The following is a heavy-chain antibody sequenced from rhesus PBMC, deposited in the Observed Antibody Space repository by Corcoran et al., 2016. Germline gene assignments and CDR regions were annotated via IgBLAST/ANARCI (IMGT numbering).Heavy chain of an antibody. CDR3: AKEGYINSLDV. CDR2: VGPSDSDP. CDR1: GYSFTSYW. D-gene: IGHD5-24*01. Sequence: EVQLVQSGTEVKRPGESLKISCKTSGYSFTSYWIRWVRQMSGKGLEGMWPVGPSDSDPRYSPPFQGQVTISAGKSISTAYLQWSSLKASDSATYYCAKEGYINSLDVWGRGVLVTVSS. J-gene: IGHJ5-2*02. V-gene: IGHV5-2*01.